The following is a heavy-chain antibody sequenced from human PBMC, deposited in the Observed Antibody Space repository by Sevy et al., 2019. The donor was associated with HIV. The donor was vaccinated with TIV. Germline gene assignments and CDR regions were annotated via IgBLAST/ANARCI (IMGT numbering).Heavy chain of an antibody. CDR3: ATEYSNGFDY. J-gene: IGHJ4*02. V-gene: IGHV3-33*01. CDR2: IWTEGDDE. CDR1: GFNFSTHA. D-gene: IGHD4-4*01. Sequence: GGSLRLSCAAFGFNFSTHAMHWVRQAPGKGLEWVAVIWTEGDDESYADSVRGRFTISRENSKNTLYLQMNSLRSEDTAVYYCATEYSNGFDYWGQGTRVTVSS.